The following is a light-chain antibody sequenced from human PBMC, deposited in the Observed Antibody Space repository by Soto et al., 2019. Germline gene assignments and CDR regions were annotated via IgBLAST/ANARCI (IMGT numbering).Light chain of an antibody. J-gene: IGLJ3*02. CDR3: QSSDTSRSDSV. CDR1: SSNIGAANY. Sequence: QSVLTQPPSVSGAPGQRVTISCTGSSSNIGAANYVHWYQQLPGTAPKLLIYGNSNRPSGVPDRFSGSKSGASASLAITGLQAEEEAAYYYQSSDTSRSDSVFGGGTKLTVL. V-gene: IGLV1-40*01. CDR2: GNS.